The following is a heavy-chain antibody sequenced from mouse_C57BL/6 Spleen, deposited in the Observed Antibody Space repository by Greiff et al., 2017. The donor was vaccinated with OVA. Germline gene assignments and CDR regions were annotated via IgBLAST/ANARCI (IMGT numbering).Heavy chain of an antibody. D-gene: IGHD1-1*01. CDR3: AIHYYGSSGYFDV. CDR1: GYTFTSYW. J-gene: IGHJ1*03. CDR2: IDPSDSYT. Sequence: QVQLKQPGAELVMPGASVKLSCKASGYTFTSYWMNWVKQRPGQGLEWIGDIDPSDSYTNYNQKFKGKSTLTVDKSSSPAYMQRSSLTSEDSAVYYCAIHYYGSSGYFDVWGTGTTVTVSS. V-gene: IGHV1-69*01.